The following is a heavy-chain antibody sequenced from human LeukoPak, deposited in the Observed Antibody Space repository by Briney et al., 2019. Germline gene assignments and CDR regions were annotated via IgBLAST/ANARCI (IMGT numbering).Heavy chain of an antibody. CDR3: GRDRPTGYYDY. V-gene: IGHV4-38-2*02. J-gene: IGHJ4*02. D-gene: IGHD3-9*01. Sequence: SETLSLTCTVSSYSISSGYYWGWIRQSPGKGLEWIGSIDQSGTTYYHPSLKSRVTISVDTSKNQFSLQLTSVTAADTAVYFCGRDRPTGYYDYWGQGILVAVSS. CDR1: SYSISSGYY. CDR2: IDQSGTT.